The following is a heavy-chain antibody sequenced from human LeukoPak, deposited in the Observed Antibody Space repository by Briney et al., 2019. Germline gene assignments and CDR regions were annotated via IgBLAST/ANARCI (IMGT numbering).Heavy chain of an antibody. Sequence: SETLSLTCTVSGGSISSYYWSWIRQPPGKGLEWIGSIYYSGSTYYNPSLKSRVTISVDTSKNQFSLKLSSVTAADTAVYYCASPPRGGYRGIDYWGQGTLVTVSS. V-gene: IGHV4-59*12. D-gene: IGHD5-18*01. J-gene: IGHJ4*02. CDR2: IYYSGST. CDR3: ASPPRGGYRGIDY. CDR1: GGSISSYY.